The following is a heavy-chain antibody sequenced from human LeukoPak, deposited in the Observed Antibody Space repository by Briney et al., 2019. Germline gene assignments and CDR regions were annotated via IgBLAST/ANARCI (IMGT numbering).Heavy chain of an antibody. D-gene: IGHD3-22*01. CDR1: GFIFISST. Sequence: SVKVSCKASGFIFISSTLQWVRQARGQRPEWIGWIVVGSGNTNYVQRFQQRVNITRDMSTGTAYMELSSLRSEDTAVYYCASDEFYYDTSGFWDLDYWGQGTLVTVSS. J-gene: IGHJ4*02. CDR2: IVVGSGNT. CDR3: ASDEFYYDTSGFWDLDY. V-gene: IGHV1-58*01.